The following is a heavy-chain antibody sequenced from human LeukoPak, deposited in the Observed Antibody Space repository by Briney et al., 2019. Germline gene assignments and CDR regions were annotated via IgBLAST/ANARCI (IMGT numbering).Heavy chain of an antibody. D-gene: IGHD2/OR15-2a*01. Sequence: SETLSLTCAVSGGSITSSKWWTWVRQPPGKGLEWIGESYHSGSTNYNPSLKSRVTISVDKSKKQFSLKLSSVTAADTAVYYCARLSPDGFDIWGQGTTVTVSS. V-gene: IGHV4-4*02. CDR1: GGSITSSKW. CDR3: ARLSPDGFDI. J-gene: IGHJ3*02. CDR2: SYHSGST.